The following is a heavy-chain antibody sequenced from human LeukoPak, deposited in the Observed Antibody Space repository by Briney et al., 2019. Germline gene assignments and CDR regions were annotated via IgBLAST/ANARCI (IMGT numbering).Heavy chain of an antibody. CDR3: AELGITMIGGV. Sequence: GGSLRLSCAASGFTFDDYGMSWVRQAPGKGLEWVSSINWSDGNTGYADSVKGRFTISRDNAKNSLYLQMNSLRAEDTAVYYCAELGITMIGGVWGEGTTVTISS. V-gene: IGHV3-20*04. J-gene: IGHJ6*04. D-gene: IGHD3-10*02. CDR1: GFTFDDYG. CDR2: INWSDGNT.